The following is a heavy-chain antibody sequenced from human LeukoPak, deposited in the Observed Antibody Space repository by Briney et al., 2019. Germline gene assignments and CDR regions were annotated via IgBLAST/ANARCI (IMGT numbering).Heavy chain of an antibody. CDR1: GGSISSYY. Sequence: SETLSLTCTVSGGSISSYYWSWIRQPPGKGLEWIGYIYYSGSTNYNPSLKSRVTISVDTSKNQFSLKLSSVTAADTAVYYCARDGGDYYDSSGYPNPSLFDIWGQGTMVTVSS. J-gene: IGHJ3*02. V-gene: IGHV4-59*01. CDR3: ARDGGDYYDSSGYPNPSLFDI. D-gene: IGHD3-22*01. CDR2: IYYSGST.